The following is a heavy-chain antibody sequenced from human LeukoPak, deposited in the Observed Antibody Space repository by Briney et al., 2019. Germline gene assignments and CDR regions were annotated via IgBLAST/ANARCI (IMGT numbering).Heavy chain of an antibody. J-gene: IGHJ4*02. CDR1: GFTVSSNY. Sequence: GRSLRLSCAASGFTVSSNYMSWVRQAPGKGLEWVSVIYSGGSTYYADSVKGRFTISRDNSKNTLYLQMNSLRAEDTAVYYCARVIGYCSGGSCYKGPLGYWGQGTLVTVSS. V-gene: IGHV3-66*01. D-gene: IGHD2-15*01. CDR2: IYSGGST. CDR3: ARVIGYCSGGSCYKGPLGY.